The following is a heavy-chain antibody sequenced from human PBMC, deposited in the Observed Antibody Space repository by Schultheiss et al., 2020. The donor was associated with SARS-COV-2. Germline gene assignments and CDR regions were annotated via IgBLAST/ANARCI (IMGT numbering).Heavy chain of an antibody. CDR3: ARVADYDFWSGLSEDWFDP. V-gene: IGHV3-74*01. Sequence: GGSLRLSCAASEFTFSSYWMHWVRQAPGKGLVWVSRINSDGSSTSYADSVKGRFTISRDNAKNTLYLQMNSLRAEDTAVYYCARVADYDFWSGLSEDWFDPWGQGTLVTVSS. CDR2: INSDGSST. CDR1: EFTFSSYW. J-gene: IGHJ5*02. D-gene: IGHD3-3*01.